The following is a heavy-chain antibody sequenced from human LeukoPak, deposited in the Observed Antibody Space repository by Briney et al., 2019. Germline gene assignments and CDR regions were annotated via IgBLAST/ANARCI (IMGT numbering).Heavy chain of an antibody. CDR2: ISGSGGST. Sequence: GGSLRLSCAASGFTFSSYAMSWVRQAPGKGLEWVSAISGSGGSTYYAASVKGRFTISSDNSKNTLYLQMNSLRAEATAVYYCAKDCTFLVSYFDYWGQGTLVTVSS. V-gene: IGHV3-23*01. CDR1: GFTFSSYA. J-gene: IGHJ4*02. CDR3: AKDCTFLVSYFDY. D-gene: IGHD3-16*01.